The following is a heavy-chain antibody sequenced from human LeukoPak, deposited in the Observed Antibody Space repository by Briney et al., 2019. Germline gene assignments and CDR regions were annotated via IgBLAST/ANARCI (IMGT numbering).Heavy chain of an antibody. D-gene: IGHD6-19*01. V-gene: IGHV3-30*18. CDR1: GFTFSSYG. CDR2: ISYDGSNK. CDR3: TKEASGWKHFDY. Sequence: GGSLRLSCAASGFTFSSYGMHWVRQAPGKGLEWVAVISYDGSNKYYADSVKGRFTISRDNSKNTLYLQMNSLRAEDSAVYYCTKEASGWKHFDYWGQGTLVTVSS. J-gene: IGHJ4*02.